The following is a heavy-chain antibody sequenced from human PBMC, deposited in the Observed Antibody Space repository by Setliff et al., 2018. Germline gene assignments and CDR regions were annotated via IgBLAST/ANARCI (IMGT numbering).Heavy chain of an antibody. Sequence: SETLSLTCTVSGYSISSGHYWGWIRQPPGKGLEWIGSIYHSGSTYYNPSLKSRVTISVDTSKNQFSLKVSSVTAADTAVYYCARSFSRREKFLLDYWGQGALVTVSS. J-gene: IGHJ4*02. CDR3: ARSFSRREKFLLDY. V-gene: IGHV4-38-2*02. CDR1: GYSISSGHY. CDR2: IYHSGST.